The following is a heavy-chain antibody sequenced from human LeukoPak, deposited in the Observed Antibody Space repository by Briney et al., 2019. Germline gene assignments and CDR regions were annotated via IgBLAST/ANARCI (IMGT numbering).Heavy chain of an antibody. CDR2: INPSGGST. D-gene: IGHD3-3*01. CDR1: GYTFTSHY. CDR3: ARDFSTGYSEGFDY. V-gene: IGHV1-46*01. J-gene: IGHJ4*02. Sequence: ASVKVSCKASGYTFTSHYMHWVRQAPEQGLEWMGIINPSGGSTSYAQKFQGRVTMTTDTSTSTAYMELRSLRSDDTAVYYCARDFSTGYSEGFDYWGQGTLVTVSS.